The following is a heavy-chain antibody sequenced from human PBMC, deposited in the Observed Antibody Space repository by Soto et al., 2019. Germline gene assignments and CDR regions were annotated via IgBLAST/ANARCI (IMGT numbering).Heavy chain of an antibody. V-gene: IGHV1-69*13. CDR1: GGTFSNYA. CDR2: IIPIFGTA. D-gene: IGHD3-22*01. J-gene: IGHJ4*02. Sequence: SVKVSCKASGGTFSNYAISWVRQAPGQGLEWMGGIIPIFGTANYAQKFQGRVTITADESTSTAYIELSSLRSEDTAVYYCASAGATPDYYDTRATHDYWGQGTLVTVSS. CDR3: ASAGATPDYYDTRATHDY.